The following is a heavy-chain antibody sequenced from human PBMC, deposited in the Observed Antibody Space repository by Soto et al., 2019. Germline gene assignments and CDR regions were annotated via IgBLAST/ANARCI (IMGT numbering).Heavy chain of an antibody. CDR2: ISGSGGST. D-gene: IGHD3-16*01. V-gene: IGHV3-23*01. CDR1: GLTFRSYA. CDR3: AKDPRVKITFAGVIFDC. J-gene: IGHJ4*02. Sequence: GGSLRLSCAASGLTFRSYAMSWVRQAPGKGLEWVPVISGSGGSTYYADSVKGRFTISRDNSKNTLYLQMNSLRAEDTAVYYCAKDPRVKITFAGVIFDCWGPGPLVTVAS.